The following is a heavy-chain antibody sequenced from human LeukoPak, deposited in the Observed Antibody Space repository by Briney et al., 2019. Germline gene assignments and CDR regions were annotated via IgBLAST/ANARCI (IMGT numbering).Heavy chain of an antibody. D-gene: IGHD3-22*01. CDR3: AKDDYYYDSSGYYLGDAFDI. J-gene: IGHJ3*02. CDR2: ISGSGGST. CDR1: GFTFSSYA. V-gene: IGHV3-23*01. Sequence: GGSLRLSCAASGFTFSSYAMSWVRQAPGKGLEWVSAISGSGGSTYYADSVKGRFTISRDNSKNTLYLQMNSLSAEDTAVYYCAKDDYYYDSSGYYLGDAFDIWGQGTMVTVSS.